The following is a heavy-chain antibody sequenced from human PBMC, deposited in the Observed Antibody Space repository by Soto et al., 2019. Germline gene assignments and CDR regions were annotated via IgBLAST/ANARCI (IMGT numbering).Heavy chain of an antibody. CDR2: ITPIFGTA. CDR1: GGTFSSYA. D-gene: IGHD4-17*01. CDR3: ARDRGTVTHAFDI. V-gene: IGHV1-69*13. J-gene: IGHJ3*02. Sequence: ASVKVSCKASGGTFSSYAISWVRQAPGQGLEWMGGITPIFGTANYAQKFQGRVTITADESTSTAYMELSSLRSEDTAVYYCARDRGTVTHAFDIWGQGTMVTVSS.